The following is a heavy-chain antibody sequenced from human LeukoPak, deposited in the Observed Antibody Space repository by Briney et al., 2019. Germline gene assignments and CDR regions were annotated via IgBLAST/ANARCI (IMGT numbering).Heavy chain of an antibody. CDR3: ARDRKGANYYYGMDV. CDR2: IWYDGSNK. J-gene: IGHJ6*02. CDR1: GFTFSSYG. Sequence: GGSLRLSCAASGFTFSSYGMHWVRQAPGKGLEWVAVIWYDGSNKYYADSVKGRFTISRDNSKNTPYLQMNSLRAEDTAVYYCARDRKGANYYYGMDVWGQGTTVTVSS. D-gene: IGHD1-26*01. V-gene: IGHV3-33*01.